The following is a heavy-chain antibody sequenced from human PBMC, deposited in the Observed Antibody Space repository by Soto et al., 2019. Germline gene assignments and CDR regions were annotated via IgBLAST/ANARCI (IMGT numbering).Heavy chain of an antibody. Sequence: PSETLSLTCVVSGNSINTTNWWSWVRQSPGKGLEWIGEIYHSGSTNYNPSLKSRVTISVDKSKNQFSLKLSSVTAADTAVYYCARDVGYHYDGSPSGQFDFWGQGTLVTVSS. J-gene: IGHJ4*02. CDR2: IYHSGST. V-gene: IGHV4-4*02. CDR3: ARDVGYHYDGSPSGQFDF. D-gene: IGHD3-22*01. CDR1: GNSINTTNW.